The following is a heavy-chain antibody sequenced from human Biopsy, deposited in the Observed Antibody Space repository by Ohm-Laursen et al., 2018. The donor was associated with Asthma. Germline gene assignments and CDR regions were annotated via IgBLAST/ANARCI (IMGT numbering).Heavy chain of an antibody. V-gene: IGHV3-30*18. D-gene: IGHD3-3*01. CDR3: AKERYYDFWSGYPI. J-gene: IGHJ3*02. CDR2: MSFDGRQT. CDR1: GFTFSTYS. Sequence: SSLRLSCTASGFTFSTYSMNWVRQAPGKGLEWVAVMSFDGRQTYYADSVKGRFTISRDNSKNTLYLQMNSLRAEDTAVYYCAKERYYDFWSGYPIWGQGTMVTVSS.